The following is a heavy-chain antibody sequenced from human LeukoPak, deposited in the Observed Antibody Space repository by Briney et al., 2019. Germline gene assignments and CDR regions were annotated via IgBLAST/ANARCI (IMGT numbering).Heavy chain of an antibody. CDR2: INHNGSA. Sequence: SETLSLTCAVYGGPFINYYWTWIRQPPGKGLEWIGEINHNGSAKYNPSLQSRVTISVDTSKNQFSLKLSSVTAADTAVYYCARRRSGYRFDPWGQGTLVTVSS. V-gene: IGHV4-34*01. CDR3: ARRRSGYRFDP. D-gene: IGHD3-3*01. CDR1: GGPFINYY. J-gene: IGHJ5*02.